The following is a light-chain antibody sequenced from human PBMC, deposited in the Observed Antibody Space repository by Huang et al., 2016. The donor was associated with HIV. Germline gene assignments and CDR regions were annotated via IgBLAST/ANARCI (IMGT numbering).Light chain of an antibody. V-gene: IGKV1-39*01. J-gene: IGKJ2*01. CDR3: QQSDSTPYT. CDR2: AAS. CDR1: QSISSS. Sequence: DIQMTQSPSSLSASVGDRVTITCRASQSISSSLNWYQQKPGKAPKLLIYAASSVQSGVPSMFSGSGSGTDFTLTISSLQPEDFATYYCQQSDSTPYTFGQGTKLEIK.